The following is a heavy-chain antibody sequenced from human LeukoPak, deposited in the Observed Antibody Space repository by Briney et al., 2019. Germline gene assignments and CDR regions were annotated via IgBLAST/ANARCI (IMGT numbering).Heavy chain of an antibody. V-gene: IGHV4-59*01. Sequence: SETLSLTCTVSGGSISSYYWSWIRQPPGKGLEWIGYIYYSGSTNYNPSLKSRVTISVDTSKNQFSLKLRSVTAADTAVYYCARSFTPGGLFRYWGQGTLVTVSS. CDR1: GGSISSYY. CDR2: IYYSGST. D-gene: IGHD2-15*01. CDR3: ARSFTPGGLFRY. J-gene: IGHJ4*02.